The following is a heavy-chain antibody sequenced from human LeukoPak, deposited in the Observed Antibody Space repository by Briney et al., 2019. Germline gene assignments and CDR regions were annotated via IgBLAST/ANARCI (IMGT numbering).Heavy chain of an antibody. CDR1: GFTFSSYG. Sequence: GGSLRLSCAASGFTFSSYGMHWVRQAPGKGLEWVAVISYDGSNKYYADSVKGRFTISRDNSKNTLYLQMNSLRAEDTAVYYCAKDVRFLEWFPDYWGQGTLATVSS. CDR3: AKDVRFLEWFPDY. J-gene: IGHJ4*02. D-gene: IGHD3-3*01. CDR2: ISYDGSNK. V-gene: IGHV3-30*18.